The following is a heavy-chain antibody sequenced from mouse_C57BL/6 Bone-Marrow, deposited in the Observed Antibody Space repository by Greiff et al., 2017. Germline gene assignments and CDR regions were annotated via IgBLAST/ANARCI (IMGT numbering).Heavy chain of an antibody. J-gene: IGHJ3*01. CDR2: IYPGSGNT. CDR1: GYTFPDYY. Sequence: QVQLQQSGAELVRPGASVKLSCKASGYTFPDYYINWVKQRPGQGLEWIARIYPGSGNTYYNEKFKGKATLTAEKSSSTAYMQLSSLTSEDSAVYFCARSGYSWFAYWGQGTLVTVSA. D-gene: IGHD3-1*01. CDR3: ARSGYSWFAY. V-gene: IGHV1-76*01.